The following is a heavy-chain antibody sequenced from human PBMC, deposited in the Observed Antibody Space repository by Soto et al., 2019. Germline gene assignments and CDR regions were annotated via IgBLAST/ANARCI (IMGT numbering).Heavy chain of an antibody. CDR3: AAGQATSMVRGPDIDY. Sequence: QMQLVQSGPEVKKPGTSVKVSCKASGFTFTSSAMQWVRQARGQRLEWIGWIVVGSGNTNYAQKFQERVTITRDMSTSTAYMELSSLRSEDTAVYYCAAGQATSMVRGPDIDYWGQGTLVTVSS. J-gene: IGHJ4*02. CDR1: GFTFTSSA. D-gene: IGHD3-10*01. CDR2: IVVGSGNT. V-gene: IGHV1-58*02.